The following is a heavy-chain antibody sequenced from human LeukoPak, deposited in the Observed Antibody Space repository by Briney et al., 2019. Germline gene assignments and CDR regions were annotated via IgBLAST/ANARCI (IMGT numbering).Heavy chain of an antibody. CDR1: GGSISSYY. D-gene: IGHD3-3*01. CDR2: IYTSGST. V-gene: IGHV4-4*07. CDR3: ARESTYYDFWSRTYYYYMDV. J-gene: IGHJ6*03. Sequence: SETLSLTCTASGGSISSYYWSWIRQPAGKGLEWIGRIYTSGSTNYNPSLKSRVTMAVDTSKNQFSLKLSSVTAADTAVYYCARESTYYDFWSRTYYYYMDVWGKGTTVTVSS.